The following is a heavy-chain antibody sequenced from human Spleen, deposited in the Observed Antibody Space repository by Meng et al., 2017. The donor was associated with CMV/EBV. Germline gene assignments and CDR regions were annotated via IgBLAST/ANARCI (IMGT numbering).Heavy chain of an antibody. CDR1: GFTFSSYG. Sequence: LRRPYAASGFTFSSYGMHWVRQAPGKGLEWVAFLRNDGSNKYYAGSVKGRFTISRDNSKNTLYLQMNSLRAEDTAVYYCANLVVWGQGTLVTVSS. J-gene: IGHJ4*02. CDR3: ANLVV. CDR2: LRNDGSNK. V-gene: IGHV3-30*02.